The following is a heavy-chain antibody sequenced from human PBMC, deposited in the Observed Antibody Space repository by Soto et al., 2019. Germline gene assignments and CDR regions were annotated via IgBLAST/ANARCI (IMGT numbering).Heavy chain of an antibody. D-gene: IGHD3-3*01. CDR2: ISYDGSNK. CDR1: GFTFSSYG. V-gene: IGHV3-30*18. CDR3: AKDWRGYDFWSGYYGHFYYGMDV. J-gene: IGHJ6*02. Sequence: GGSLRLSCAASGFTFSSYGMHWVRQAPGKGLEWVAVISYDGSNKYYADSVKGRFTISRDNSKNTLYLQMNSLRAEDTAVYYCAKDWRGYDFWSGYYGHFYYGMDVWGQGTTVTVSS.